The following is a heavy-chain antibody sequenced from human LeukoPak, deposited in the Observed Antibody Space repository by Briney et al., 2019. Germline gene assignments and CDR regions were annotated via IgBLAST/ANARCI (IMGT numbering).Heavy chain of an antibody. J-gene: IGHJ5*02. CDR2: IYYIGST. V-gene: IGHV4-31*03. CDR1: GGSISSGGYY. D-gene: IGHD3-22*01. CDR3: ARVVLTANNYFDP. Sequence: SETLSLTCTVSGGSISSGGYYWNWIRQHPGKGLEWIGYIYYIGSTYYNPSLKSRVTISIDTSKNQFSLKLSSVTAADTAVYYCARVVLTANNYFDPWGQGTLVTVSS.